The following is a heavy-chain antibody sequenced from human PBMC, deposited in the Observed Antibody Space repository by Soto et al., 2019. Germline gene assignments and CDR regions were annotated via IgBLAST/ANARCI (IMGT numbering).Heavy chain of an antibody. CDR1: GYTLSDLS. J-gene: IGHJ3*02. Sequence: ASVKVSCKLSGYTLSDLSMHWVRQAPGNGLEWMGSFDPEDGETVYAQKFQGRVTMTEDTSTDTAYMELSSLRSEDTAVYYCVTEKGPPWWSASVDAFDIWG. D-gene: IGHD2-15*01. CDR3: VTEKGPPWWSASVDAFDI. CDR2: FDPEDGET. V-gene: IGHV1-24*01.